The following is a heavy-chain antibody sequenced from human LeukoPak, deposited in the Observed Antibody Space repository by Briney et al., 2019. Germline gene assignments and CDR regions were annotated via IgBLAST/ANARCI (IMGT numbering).Heavy chain of an antibody. Sequence: ASVKVSCKASGYTFTGYYMHWVRQAPGQGLEWMGWINPNSGGTNFAQKFQGRVTMTRDTSTSTVYMELRSLRSDDTAVYYCARGSPPDGWGQGTLVTVSS. CDR2: INPNSGGT. CDR3: ARGSPPDG. V-gene: IGHV1-2*02. J-gene: IGHJ4*02. D-gene: IGHD4-17*01. CDR1: GYTFTGYY.